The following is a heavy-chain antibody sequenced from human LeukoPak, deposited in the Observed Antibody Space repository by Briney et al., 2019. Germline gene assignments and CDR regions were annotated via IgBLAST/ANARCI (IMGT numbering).Heavy chain of an antibody. D-gene: IGHD3-10*01. CDR3: AKSYYGSGSYQSYFDY. J-gene: IGHJ4*02. CDR2: ISYDGSNK. Sequence: GGSLRLSCAASGFTFSSYGMHWVRQAPGKGLEWVAVISYDGSNKYYADSVKGRFTISRDNSKNTLYLQMNSLRAEDTAVYYCAKSYYGSGSYQSYFDYWGQGTLVTVSS. CDR1: GFTFSSYG. V-gene: IGHV3-30*18.